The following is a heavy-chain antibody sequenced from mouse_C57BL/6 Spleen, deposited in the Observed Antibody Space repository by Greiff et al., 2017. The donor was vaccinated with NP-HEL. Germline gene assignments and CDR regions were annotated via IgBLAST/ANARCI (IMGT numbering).Heavy chain of an antibody. V-gene: IGHV3-6*01. CDR2: ISYDGSN. Sequence: ESGPGLVKPSQSLSLTCSVTGYSITSGYYWNWIRQFPGNKLEWMGYISYDGSNNYNPSLKNRISITRDTSKNQFFLKLNSVTTEDTATYYCARILYGNNWYFDVWGTGTTVTVSS. CDR1: GYSITSGYY. CDR3: ARILYGNNWYFDV. D-gene: IGHD2-1*01. J-gene: IGHJ1*03.